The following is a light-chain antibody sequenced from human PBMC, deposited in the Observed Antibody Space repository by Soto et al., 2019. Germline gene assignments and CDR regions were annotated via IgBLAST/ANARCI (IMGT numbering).Light chain of an antibody. CDR3: QQYDNLRT. CDR1: QDISNY. V-gene: IGKV1-33*01. CDR2: DAS. J-gene: IGKJ3*01. Sequence: DIQMTQSPSSLSASVGDRVTITCQASQDISNYLDWYQQKPGKAPKLLIYDASNLETGVPSRFSGSGSGTDFTLTISSRQPEYIATSYCQQYDNLRTFGPGTQGDIK.